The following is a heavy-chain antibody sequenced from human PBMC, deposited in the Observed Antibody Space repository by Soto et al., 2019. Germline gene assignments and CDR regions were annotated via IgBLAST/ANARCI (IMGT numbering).Heavy chain of an antibody. CDR2: IYYSWST. CDR3: ARRGGATIMDY. J-gene: IGHJ4*02. CDR1: GGSISSSSYY. D-gene: IGHD5-12*01. V-gene: IGHV4-39*01. Sequence: QLQLQESGPGLVKPSETLSLTCTVSGGSISSSSYYWDWIRQPPGKGLEWIGSIYYSWSTYYNPSLKSRVTISVDTSKKQFSLKLSSVTAADTAVYYCARRGGATIMDYWGQGTLVTVSS.